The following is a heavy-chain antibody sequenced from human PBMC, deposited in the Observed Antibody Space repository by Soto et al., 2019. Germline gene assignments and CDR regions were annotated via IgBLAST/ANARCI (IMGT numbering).Heavy chain of an antibody. V-gene: IGHV6-1*01. D-gene: IGHD6-19*01. CDR3: AREVSVAGNESIDY. CDR2: TYYRSKWYN. CDR1: GDSVSSNSAA. Sequence: QVQLQQSGPGLVKPSQTLSLTCAISGDSVSSNSAAWNWIRQSPSRGLEWLGRTYYRSKWYNDXPVIVKSPITXXPXTXXNQFSLQLSSVPPADTAVYYCAREVSVAGNESIDYWGQGTLVTVSS. J-gene: IGHJ4*02.